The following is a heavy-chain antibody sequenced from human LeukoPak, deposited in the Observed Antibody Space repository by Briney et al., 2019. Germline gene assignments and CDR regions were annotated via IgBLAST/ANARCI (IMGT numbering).Heavy chain of an antibody. V-gene: IGHV3-7*01. CDR3: ARDGVAGGFDY. J-gene: IGHJ4*02. D-gene: IGHD6-19*01. CDR2: MNQGGSET. CDR1: GFTFGRHW. Sequence: PGGSLRLSCAASGFTFGRHWMNWVRQALGKGLEWVAHMNQGGSETTNVDSVKGRFTISRDDAKNLVFLQMNSLRVEDTAVYYCARDGVAGGFDYWGQGILVTVSS.